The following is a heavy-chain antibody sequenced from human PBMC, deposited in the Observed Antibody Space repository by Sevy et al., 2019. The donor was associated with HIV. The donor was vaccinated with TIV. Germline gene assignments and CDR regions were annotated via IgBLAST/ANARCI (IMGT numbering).Heavy chain of an antibody. CDR3: AKEWTQLSDWYGELDC. CDR2: IRISGGNT. CDR1: GFTFSNYA. Sequence: GGSLRISCAASGFTFSNYAMSWVRQAPGKGLEWVSSIRISGGNTYYADSVKGRFTISRDNSKNTLYLQMNSLRAEDTAVYYCAKEWTQLSDWYGELDCWGQGSLVTVSS. D-gene: IGHD6-19*01. V-gene: IGHV3-23*01. J-gene: IGHJ4*02.